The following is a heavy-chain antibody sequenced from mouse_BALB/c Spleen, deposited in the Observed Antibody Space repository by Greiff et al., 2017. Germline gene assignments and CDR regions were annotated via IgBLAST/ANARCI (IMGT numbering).Heavy chain of an antibody. CDR2: IDPETGGT. CDR3: TRDGYFAY. V-gene: IGHV1-15*01. CDR1: GYTFTDYE. J-gene: IGHJ3*01. Sequence: VQLQESGAELVRPGASVTLSCKASGYTFTDYEMHWVKQTPVHGLEWIGAIDPETGGTAYNQKFKGKATLTADKSSSTAYMELRSLTSEDSAVYYCTRDGYFAYWGQGTLVTVSA. D-gene: IGHD2-3*01.